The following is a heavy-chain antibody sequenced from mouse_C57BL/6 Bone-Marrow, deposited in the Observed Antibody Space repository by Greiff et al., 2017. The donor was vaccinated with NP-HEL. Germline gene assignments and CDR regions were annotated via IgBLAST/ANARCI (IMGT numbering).Heavy chain of an antibody. Sequence: QVQLQQPGAELVMPGASVKLSCKASGYTFTSYWMHWVKQRPGQGLEWIGEIDPSDSYTNSNQKFKGKSTLTVDKSASTANMQLSSLTAEDAAVYYCARTTVDYAMDYWGQGTSVTGSS. CDR2: IDPSDSYT. V-gene: IGHV1-69*01. CDR1: GYTFTSYW. CDR3: ARTTVDYAMDY. J-gene: IGHJ4*01. D-gene: IGHD1-1*01.